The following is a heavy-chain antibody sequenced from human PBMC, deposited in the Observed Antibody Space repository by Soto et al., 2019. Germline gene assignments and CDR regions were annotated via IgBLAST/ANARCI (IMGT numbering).Heavy chain of an antibody. D-gene: IGHD2-8*02. CDR3: ARATSFSGHHGY. V-gene: IGHV4-31*03. J-gene: IGHJ4*02. CDR2: IYYSGST. Sequence: SETLSLTCTVSGGSFSSGGYYWSWIRQLPGKGLEWIGYIYYSGSTYYNPSLKNRFTISLDTSKNQFSLKLSSVTAADTAVYYCARATSFSGHHGYWGQGTLVTVSS. CDR1: GGSFSSGGYY.